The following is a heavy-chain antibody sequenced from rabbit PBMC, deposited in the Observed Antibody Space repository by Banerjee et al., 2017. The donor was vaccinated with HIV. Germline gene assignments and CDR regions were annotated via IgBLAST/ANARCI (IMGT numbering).Heavy chain of an antibody. D-gene: IGHD8-1*01. J-gene: IGHJ3*01. Sequence: QSLEESGGDLVKPGASLTLTCTASGFSFSNNYMCWVRQAPGKGLEWIACIYAGVSATTYYATWAKGRFTISKTSSTTVTLQMTSLTAADTATYFCAREDNAGTTYLHLRGQGTLVTVS. CDR1: GFSFSNNY. V-gene: IGHV1S40*01. CDR3: AREDNAGTTYLHL. CDR2: IYAGVSATT.